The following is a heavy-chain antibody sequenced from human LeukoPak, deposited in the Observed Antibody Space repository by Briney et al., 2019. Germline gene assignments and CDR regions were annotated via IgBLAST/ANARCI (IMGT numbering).Heavy chain of an antibody. CDR3: AREPGFDSSGYLNWFDP. J-gene: IGHJ5*02. Sequence: SETLSLTCAASGGSISSYYWSWIRQPPGKGLEWMACISYSGSTKYNPSLKRRVTISVDTSKNQLSLQLSYATAADKAVYYCAREPGFDSSGYLNWFDPWGQGTLVTVSS. V-gene: IGHV4-59*01. CDR2: ISYSGST. D-gene: IGHD3-22*01. CDR1: GGSISSYY.